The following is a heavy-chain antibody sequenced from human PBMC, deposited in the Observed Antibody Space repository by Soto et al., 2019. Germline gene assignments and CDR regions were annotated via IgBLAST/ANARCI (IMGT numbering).Heavy chain of an antibody. CDR3: ARGDGIAARGYYYYYMDV. D-gene: IGHD6-6*01. V-gene: IGHV4-34*01. J-gene: IGHJ6*03. Sequence: SETLSLTCAVYGGSFSGYYWSWIRQPPGKGLEWIGEINHSGSTNYNPSLKSRVTISVDTSKNQFSLKLSSVTAADTAVYYCARGDGIAARGYYYYYMDVWGKGTTVTVSS. CDR1: GGSFSGYY. CDR2: INHSGST.